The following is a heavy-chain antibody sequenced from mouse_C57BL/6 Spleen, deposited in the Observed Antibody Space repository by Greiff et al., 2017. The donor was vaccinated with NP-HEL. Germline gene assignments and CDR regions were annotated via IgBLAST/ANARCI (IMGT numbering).Heavy chain of an antibody. V-gene: IGHV1-15*01. CDR2: IDPETGGT. Sequence: QVQLQQSGAELVRPGASVTLSCKASGYTFTDYEMHWVKQTPVHGLEWIGAIDPETGGTAYNQKFKGKAILTADKSSSTAYMELRSLTSEDSAVYYCTPYVYYAMDYWGQGTSVTVSS. J-gene: IGHJ4*01. CDR1: GYTFTDYE. CDR3: TPYVYYAMDY.